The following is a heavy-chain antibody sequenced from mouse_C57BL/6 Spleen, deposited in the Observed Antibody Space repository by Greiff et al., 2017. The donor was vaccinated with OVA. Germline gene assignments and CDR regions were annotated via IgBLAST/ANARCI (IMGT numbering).Heavy chain of an antibody. CDR3: ARGGYYGSNFDY. V-gene: IGHV3-6*01. D-gene: IGHD1-1*01. CDR2: ISYDGSN. J-gene: IGHJ2*01. CDR1: GYSITSGYY. Sequence: VQLQQSGPGLVKPSQSLSLTCSVTGYSITSGYYWNWIRQFPGNKLEWMGYISYDGSNNYNPSLKNRISITRDTSKNQFFLKLNSVTTEDTATYYCARGGYYGSNFDYWGQGTTLTVSS.